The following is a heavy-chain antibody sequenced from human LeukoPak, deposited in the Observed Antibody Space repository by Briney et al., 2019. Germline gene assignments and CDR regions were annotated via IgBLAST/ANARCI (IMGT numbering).Heavy chain of an antibody. CDR2: ISAYNGNT. Sequence: ASVKVSCKASGYTFTSYGISWVRQAPGQGLEWMGWISAYNGNTNYAQKLQGRVTMTTDTSTSTAYMGPRSLRSDDTAVYYCARVKYGDYGNNWFDPWGQGTLVTVSS. CDR3: ARVKYGDYGNNWFDP. V-gene: IGHV1-18*01. J-gene: IGHJ5*02. D-gene: IGHD4-17*01. CDR1: GYTFTSYG.